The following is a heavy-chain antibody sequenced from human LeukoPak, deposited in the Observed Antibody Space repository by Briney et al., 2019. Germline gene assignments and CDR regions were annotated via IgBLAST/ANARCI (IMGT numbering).Heavy chain of an antibody. J-gene: IGHJ4*02. CDR1: GGTFSSYA. D-gene: IGHD3-9*01. V-gene: IGHV1-69*05. Sequence: ASVKVSCKAFGGTFSSYAISWVRQAPGQGLEWMGGIIPIFGTANYAQKFQGRVTITTDESTSTAYMELSSLRSEDTAVYYCARGYDILTGSYYFDYWGQGTLVTVSS. CDR3: ARGYDILTGSYYFDY. CDR2: IIPIFGTA.